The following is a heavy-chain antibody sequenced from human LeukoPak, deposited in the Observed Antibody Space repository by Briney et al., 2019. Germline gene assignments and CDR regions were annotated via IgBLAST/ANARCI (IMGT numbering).Heavy chain of an antibody. J-gene: IGHJ4*02. V-gene: IGHV1-8*01. CDR3: ARIAAAGNRRLNY. CDR1: GYTFTSYD. Sequence: GASVKVSCKASGYTFTSYDINWVRQAPGQGLERMGWMNPNSGNTGYAQKFQGRIIVSRNTSIGTAYMELSSLTSENTAIYYCARIAAAGNRRLNYWGQGTLVTVAS. CDR2: MNPNSGNT. D-gene: IGHD6-13*01.